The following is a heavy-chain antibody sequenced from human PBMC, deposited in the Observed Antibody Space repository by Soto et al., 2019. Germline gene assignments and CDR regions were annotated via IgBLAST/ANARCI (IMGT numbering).Heavy chain of an antibody. CDR1: GYRLGADY. CDR2: INPNSGGT. V-gene: IGHV1-2*04. Sequence: ASVNGYCKTAGYRLGADYTGWGRKEHGQGLEWMGWINPNSGGTNYAQKFQGWVTMTRDTSISTAYMELSRLRSDDTAVYYCALGRQLAAYYYYGMDVWGQGTTVTVSS. J-gene: IGHJ6*02. CDR3: ALGRQLAAYYYYGMDV. D-gene: IGHD6-13*01.